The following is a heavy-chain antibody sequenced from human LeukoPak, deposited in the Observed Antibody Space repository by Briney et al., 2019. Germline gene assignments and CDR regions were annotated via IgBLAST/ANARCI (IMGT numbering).Heavy chain of an antibody. J-gene: IGHJ4*02. V-gene: IGHV1-18*01. CDR3: ASVSRDSSGYYYGY. CDR1: GYTFTSYG. D-gene: IGHD3-22*01. CDR2: ISAYNGNT. Sequence: GASVKVSCKASGYTFTSYGISWVRQAPGQGLEWMGWISAYNGNTNYAQKLQGRVTMTTDTSTSTAYMELRSLRSDDTAVYYCASVSRDSSGYYYGYWGQGTLVTVSS.